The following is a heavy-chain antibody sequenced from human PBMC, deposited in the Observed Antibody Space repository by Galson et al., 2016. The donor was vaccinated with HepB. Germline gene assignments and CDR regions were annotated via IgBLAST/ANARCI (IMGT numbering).Heavy chain of an antibody. Sequence: WAISGDSVSSNSATWNWIRQSPSRGLEWLGRTYYRSKWYNDYALSVKSRITINPDTSKNQFLLQLNSVTPEDTAVYYCARVRSGYSGYANPYYYGMDVWGQGTTVTVSS. J-gene: IGHJ6*02. CDR2: TYYRSKWYN. CDR1: GDSVSSNSAT. CDR3: ARVRSGYSGYANPYYYGMDV. D-gene: IGHD5-12*01. V-gene: IGHV6-1*01.